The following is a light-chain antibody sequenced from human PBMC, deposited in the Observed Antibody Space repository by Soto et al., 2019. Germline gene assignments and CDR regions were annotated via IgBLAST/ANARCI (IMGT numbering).Light chain of an antibody. V-gene: IGKV3-11*01. CDR1: QSVSSY. CDR3: QHRSNWPPLT. Sequence: EIVLTQSPATLSLSPGERATLSCSASQSVSSYLAWYQQKPGQAPRLLIYDASNRATGIPARFSGSGSGTDFTLTISSLEPEDFAVYYCQHRSNWPPLTFGLWTQVEIE. J-gene: IGKJ4*01. CDR2: DAS.